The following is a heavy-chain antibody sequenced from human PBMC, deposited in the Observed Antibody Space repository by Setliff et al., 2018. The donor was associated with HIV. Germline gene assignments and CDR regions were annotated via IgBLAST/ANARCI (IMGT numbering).Heavy chain of an antibody. Sequence: GGSLRLSCAASGFTFSDFWMYWVRQAPGKGLEWVANISPEGNKKYYVASVKGRFTSSRDNAKNSLFLHMSSLRAEDTAVYYCARDHLSTKAGVAIDYWGQGTLVTVSS. J-gene: IGHJ4*02. D-gene: IGHD2-15*01. CDR3: ARDHLSTKAGVAIDY. CDR2: ISPEGNKK. CDR1: GFTFSDFW. V-gene: IGHV3-7*03.